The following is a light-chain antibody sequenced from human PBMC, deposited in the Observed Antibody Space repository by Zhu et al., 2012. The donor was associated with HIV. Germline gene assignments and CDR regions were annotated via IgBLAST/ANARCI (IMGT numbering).Light chain of an antibody. Sequence: DIQLTQSPSFLSASIGDRVTITCRASQGIGNYLAWYHQKPGKAPKLLIYAASILQSGVPSRFSGSRSGTEFTLTISSLQPEDFATYYCQHLTIYPTFGGGSKVEIK. CDR3: QHLTIYPT. CDR2: AAS. CDR1: QGIGNY. J-gene: IGKJ4*01. V-gene: IGKV1-9*01.